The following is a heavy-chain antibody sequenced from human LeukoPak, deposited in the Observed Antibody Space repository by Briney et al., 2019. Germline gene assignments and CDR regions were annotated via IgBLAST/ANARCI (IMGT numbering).Heavy chain of an antibody. V-gene: IGHV1-2*02. J-gene: IGHJ4*02. Sequence: ASVKVSCNASGYTFTGYYMHWVRQAPGQGLEWVGWINPNSGGTNYAQKFQGRVTMTRDTAISTAYMELSRLRSDDTAVYYCARDSELYYDFWSGYPRPGYFDYWGQGTLVTVSS. CDR2: INPNSGGT. CDR3: ARDSELYYDFWSGYPRPGYFDY. CDR1: GYTFTGYY. D-gene: IGHD3-3*01.